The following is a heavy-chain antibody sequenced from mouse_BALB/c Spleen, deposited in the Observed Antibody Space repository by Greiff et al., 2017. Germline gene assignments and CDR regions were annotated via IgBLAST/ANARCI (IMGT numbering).Heavy chain of an antibody. Sequence: EVQLVESGPSLVKPSQTLSLTCSVTGDSITSGYWNLIRKFPGNKLEYMGYISYSGSTYYNPSLKSRISITRDTSKNQYYLQLNSVTTEDTATYYCARWDYYGSSYGYFDVWGAGTTVTVSS. V-gene: IGHV3-8*02. CDR2: ISYSGST. CDR1: GDSITSGY. J-gene: IGHJ1*01. CDR3: ARWDYYGSSYGYFDV. D-gene: IGHD1-1*01.